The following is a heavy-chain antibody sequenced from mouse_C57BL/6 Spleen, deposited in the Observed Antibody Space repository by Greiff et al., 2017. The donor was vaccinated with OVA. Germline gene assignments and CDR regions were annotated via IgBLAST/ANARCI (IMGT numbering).Heavy chain of an antibody. V-gene: IGHV1-42*01. CDR1: GYSFTGYY. CDR2: INPSTGGT. J-gene: IGHJ2*01. D-gene: IGHD2-5*01. Sequence: VQLQQSGPELVKPGASVKISCKASGYSFTGYYMNWVKQSPEKSLEWIGEINPSTGGTTYNQKFKAKATLTVDKSSSTAYMQLQSLTSEDSAVYYCARATYYSNSYFDYWGQGTTLTVSS. CDR3: ARATYYSNSYFDY.